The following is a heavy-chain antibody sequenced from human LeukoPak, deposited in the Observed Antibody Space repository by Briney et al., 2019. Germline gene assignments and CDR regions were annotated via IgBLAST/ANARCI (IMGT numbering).Heavy chain of an antibody. J-gene: IGHJ5*02. CDR2: ISSSSSYI. CDR3: ARDMRFGELSWFDP. V-gene: IGHV3-21*01. Sequence: GGSLRLSCAASGFTFSSYSMNWVRQAPGKGLEWVSSISSSSSYIYYADSVKGRFTISRDNAENSLYLQMNSLRAEDTAVYYCARDMRFGELSWFDPWGQGTLVTVSS. D-gene: IGHD3-10*01. CDR1: GFTFSSYS.